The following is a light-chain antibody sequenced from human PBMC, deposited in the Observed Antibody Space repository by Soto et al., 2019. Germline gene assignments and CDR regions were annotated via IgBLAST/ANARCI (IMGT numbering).Light chain of an antibody. CDR2: EVS. CDR3: SSYTSSTTLDV. V-gene: IGLV2-14*02. J-gene: IGLJ1*01. Sequence: QSALTQPASVSGSPGQSIAISCTGTAGDVGTYNLVSWYQQHPGKAPKLMIYEVSKRPPGVSNRFSGSKSGNMASLTISGLQAEDEADYYCSSYTSSTTLDVFGTGTKVTVL. CDR1: AGDVGTYNL.